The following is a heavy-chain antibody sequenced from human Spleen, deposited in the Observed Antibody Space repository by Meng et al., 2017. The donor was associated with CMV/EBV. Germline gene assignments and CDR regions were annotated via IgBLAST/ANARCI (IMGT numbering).Heavy chain of an antibody. Sequence: DAGPGLVEPATPLPLTCSVSGGSSISGGCYWSWSRQQPGKGMEWIGYIYYSGSNYYNPSLRSRVARSIDTSKNQFSLKLTSVTAADTAVYFCARTNYGDYNWFDPWGQGTLVTVSS. CDR3: ARTNYGDYNWFDP. J-gene: IGHJ5*02. CDR1: GGSSISGGCY. V-gene: IGHV4-31*03. D-gene: IGHD4-17*01. CDR2: IYYSGSN.